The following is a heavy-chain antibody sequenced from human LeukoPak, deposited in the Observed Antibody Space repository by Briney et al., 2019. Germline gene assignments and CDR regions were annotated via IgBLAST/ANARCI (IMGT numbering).Heavy chain of an antibody. CDR3: ARGWATSHFDY. D-gene: IGHD5-24*01. V-gene: IGHV3-11*01. CDR2: ISSSGSTI. J-gene: IGHJ4*02. Sequence: GGSLRLSCAASGLTFSEYYMSWIRQAPGKGLEWVSYISSSGSTIYYADSVKGRFTISRDNAKNSLYLQMNSLRAEDTAVYYCARGWATSHFDYWGQGTLVTVSS. CDR1: GLTFSEYY.